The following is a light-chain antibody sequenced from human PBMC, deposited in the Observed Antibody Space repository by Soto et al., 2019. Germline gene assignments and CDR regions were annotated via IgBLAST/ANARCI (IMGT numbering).Light chain of an antibody. J-gene: IGKJ1*01. CDR3: QQYGRSPWT. CDR2: GAS. V-gene: IGKV3-20*01. CDR1: QSVSSSY. Sequence: EIVFTQAPGTLSLSPGERVTLSCRASQSVSSSYLAWYQQKPGQAPRLLFYGASSRATGIPDRFSGSGSGTDFILTISRLEPDDFAVYYCQQYGRSPWTLGPGPKVDIK.